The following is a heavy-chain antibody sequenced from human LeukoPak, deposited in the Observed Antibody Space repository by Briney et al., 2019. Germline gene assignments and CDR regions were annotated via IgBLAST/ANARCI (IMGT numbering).Heavy chain of an antibody. CDR2: INHSGST. J-gene: IGHJ3*02. V-gene: IGHV4-34*01. Sequence: ASETLSLTCAVYGGSFSGYYWSWIRQPPGKGLEWIGEINHSGSTNYNPSLKSRVTISVDTSKNQFSLKLSSVTAADTAVYYCARGQWRRAFDIWGQGTMVTVSS. CDR1: GGSFSGYY. CDR3: ARGQWRRAFDI. D-gene: IGHD6-19*01.